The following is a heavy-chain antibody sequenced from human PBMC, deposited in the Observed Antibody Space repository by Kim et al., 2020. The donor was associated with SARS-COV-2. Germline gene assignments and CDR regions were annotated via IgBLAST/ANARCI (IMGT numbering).Heavy chain of an antibody. CDR2: INSDGSST. V-gene: IGHV3-74*01. D-gene: IGHD2-21*02. J-gene: IGHJ3*02. CDR1: GFTFSSYW. Sequence: GGSLRLSCAASGFTFSSYWMHWVRQAPGKGLVWGSRINSDGSSTSYADSVKGRFTISRDNAKNTLYLQMNSLRAEDTAVYYCAREVTPGAFDIWGQGTMVTVSS. CDR3: AREVTPGAFDI.